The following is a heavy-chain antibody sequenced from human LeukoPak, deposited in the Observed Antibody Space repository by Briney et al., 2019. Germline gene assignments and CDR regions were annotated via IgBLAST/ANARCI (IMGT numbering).Heavy chain of an antibody. Sequence: SETLSLTCAVYGGSFSGYYWSWIRQPPGKGLEWIGEINHSGSTNYNPSLKSRVTISVDTSKNQFSLKLSSVTAADTAVYYCARRRISMVRGTRRQNAFDIWGQGTMVTVSS. CDR2: INHSGST. J-gene: IGHJ3*02. V-gene: IGHV4-34*01. CDR1: GGSFSGYY. CDR3: ARRRISMVRGTRRQNAFDI. D-gene: IGHD3-10*01.